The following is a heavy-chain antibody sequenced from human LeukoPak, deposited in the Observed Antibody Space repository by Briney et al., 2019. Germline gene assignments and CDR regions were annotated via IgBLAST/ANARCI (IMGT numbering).Heavy chain of an antibody. Sequence: SETLSLTRAVYGGSFSGYYWSWIRQPPGKGLEWIGEINHSGSTIYNPSLKSRVTISVDTSKNQFSLKLSSVTAADTAVYYCARGLSYYYGSGSPRFDPWGQGTLVTVSS. CDR3: ARGLSYYYGSGSPRFDP. CDR2: INHSGST. D-gene: IGHD3-10*01. J-gene: IGHJ5*02. V-gene: IGHV4-34*01. CDR1: GGSFSGYY.